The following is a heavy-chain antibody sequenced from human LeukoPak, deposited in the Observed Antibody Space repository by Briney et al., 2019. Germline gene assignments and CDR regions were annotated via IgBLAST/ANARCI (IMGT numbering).Heavy chain of an antibody. CDR2: IYTSGST. D-gene: IGHD7-27*01. CDR1: GGSICSYY. J-gene: IGHJ6*03. V-gene: IGHV4-4*07. CDR3: ARVTGDRRYYYYYMDV. Sequence: SETLSLTXTVSGGSICSYYWSWIRQPAGKGLEWIGRIYTSGSTNYNPSLKSRVTMSVDTSKNQFSLKLSSVTAADTAVYYSARVTGDRRYYYYYMDVWGKGTTVTVSS.